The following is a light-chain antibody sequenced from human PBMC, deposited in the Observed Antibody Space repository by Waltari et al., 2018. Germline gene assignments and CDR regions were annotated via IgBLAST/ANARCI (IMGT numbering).Light chain of an antibody. Sequence: QSALTQPASVSGSPGQSITISCTGTSSDVGSYNLVSWYQQHPGKAPKLMIYEVSKRTPGVSKRFAGSKSGNTASLTIAGLQAEDEADYYCCSYAGSSSWVFGGGTKLTVL. V-gene: IGLV2-23*02. CDR1: SSDVGSYNL. CDR2: EVS. CDR3: CSYAGSSSWV. J-gene: IGLJ3*02.